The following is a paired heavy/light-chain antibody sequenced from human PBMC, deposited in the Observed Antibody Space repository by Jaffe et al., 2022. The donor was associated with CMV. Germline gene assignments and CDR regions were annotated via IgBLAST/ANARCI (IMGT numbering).Heavy chain of an antibody. CDR1: GYTFTSYG. J-gene: IGHJ4*02. CDR2: ISAYNGNT. Sequence: QVQLVQSGAEVKKPGASVKVSCKASGYTFTSYGISWVRQAPGQGLEWMGWISAYNGNTNYAQKLQGRVTMTTDTSTSTAYMELRSLRSDDTAVYYCARDWAYDFWSGPMEPGFDYWGQGTLVTVSS. D-gene: IGHD3-3*01. V-gene: IGHV1-18*01. CDR3: ARDWAYDFWSGPMEPGFDY.
Light chain of an antibody. CDR3: MQGIHLRRT. Sequence: DIVMTQTPLSLSVTPGQPASISCKSSQSLLHSDGKTYLYWYLQKPGQSPQLLIYEVSSRFSGVPDRFSGSGSGTDFTLKISRVEAEDVGVYYCMQGIHLRRTFGQGTKVEIK. J-gene: IGKJ1*01. V-gene: IGKV2-29*02. CDR2: EVS. CDR1: QSLLHSDGKTY.